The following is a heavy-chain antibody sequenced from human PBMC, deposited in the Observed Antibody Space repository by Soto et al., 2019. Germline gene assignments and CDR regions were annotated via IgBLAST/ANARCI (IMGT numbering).Heavy chain of an antibody. CDR1: GFTFSASW. D-gene: IGHD3-16*01. J-gene: IGHJ4*02. Sequence: EVQLVESGGGLVQPGGSLRLSCAASGFTFSASWMTWVRQAPGKGLDWVASIKEDGSEQSYVDSVKGRFIISRDNAKNSLYLQMNSLRVEDPAGYYCARGQGALWGQGTLVTVSS. V-gene: IGHV3-7*01. CDR2: IKEDGSEQ. CDR3: ARGQGAL.